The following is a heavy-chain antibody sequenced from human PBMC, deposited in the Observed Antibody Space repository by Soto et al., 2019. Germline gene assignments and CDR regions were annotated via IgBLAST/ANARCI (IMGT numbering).Heavy chain of an antibody. CDR2: IRGKAYGGTK. J-gene: IGHJ4*02. D-gene: IGHD1-26*01. CDR1: GFPFGGYA. CDR3: TRWSSMWELSPVFFDY. V-gene: IGHV3-49*04. Sequence: PGGSLSLSCKGSGFPFGGYAMSWVRQAPGKGLEWLGFIRGKAYGGTKEYAASVEARFTISRDDSNGIAYLQMNSLKTEDTAFYYCTRWSSMWELSPVFFDYWGQGTLVTVSS.